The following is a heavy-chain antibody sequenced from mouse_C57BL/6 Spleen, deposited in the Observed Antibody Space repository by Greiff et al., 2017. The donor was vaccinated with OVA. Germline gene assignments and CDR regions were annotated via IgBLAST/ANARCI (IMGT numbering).Heavy chain of an antibody. J-gene: IGHJ1*03. V-gene: IGHV1-61*01. CDR3: ARKEGYYYGSSYWYFDV. D-gene: IGHD1-1*01. CDR2: IYPSDSET. Sequence: VQLQQPGAELVRPGSSVKLSCKASGYTFTSYWMDWVKQRPGQGLEWIGNIYPSDSETHYNQKFKDKATLTVDKSPSTAYMQLSSLTSEDSAVYYCARKEGYYYGSSYWYFDVWGTGTTVTVSS. CDR1: GYTFTSYW.